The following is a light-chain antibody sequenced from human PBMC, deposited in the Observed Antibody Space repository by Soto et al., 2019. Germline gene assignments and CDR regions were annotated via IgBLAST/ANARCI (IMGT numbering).Light chain of an antibody. CDR2: KAS. CDR3: QQYNSYASWT. CDR1: QTISSL. V-gene: IGKV1-5*03. J-gene: IGKJ1*01. Sequence: LSGSVGERVTITCRASQTISSLLAWYQQKPGXXXXLXXXKASTLKSGVPSRCSGSGSGTEFALTISSMQPDDFAAYYCQQYNSYASWTFGQGTKVDIK.